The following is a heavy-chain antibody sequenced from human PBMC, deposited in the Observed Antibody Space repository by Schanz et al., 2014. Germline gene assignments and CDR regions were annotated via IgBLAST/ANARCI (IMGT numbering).Heavy chain of an antibody. V-gene: IGHV4-59*12. CDR3: ARAVGGNSALEWFDP. D-gene: IGHD2-21*01. CDR2: IYHTGST. Sequence: QVQLQESGPGLVKPSETLSLTCSVSGGSIRTYFWAWIRQPPGKGLEWIGQIYHTGSTDFNPSLKSRVTISVDKSKNQFSLRLSSVTAADTAVYYCARAVGGNSALEWFDPWGQGTLVTVSS. CDR1: GGSIRTYF. J-gene: IGHJ5*02.